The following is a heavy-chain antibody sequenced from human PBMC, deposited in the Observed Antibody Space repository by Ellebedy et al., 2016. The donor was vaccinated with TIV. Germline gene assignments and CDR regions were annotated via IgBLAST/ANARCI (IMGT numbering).Heavy chain of an antibody. CDR1: GYTFTGYH. D-gene: IGHD3-3*01. CDR3: ARGVQFFSYAFDI. CDR2: ITPSTGDT. J-gene: IGHJ3*02. V-gene: IGHV1-2*02. Sequence: ASVKVSCXSSGYTFTGYHIHWVRQAPGQGLEWMGWITPSTGDTNYAQKFQGRVTMTRDTSISTAYMELSRLSFDDSAVYFCARGVQFFSYAFDIWGQGTRVTVSS.